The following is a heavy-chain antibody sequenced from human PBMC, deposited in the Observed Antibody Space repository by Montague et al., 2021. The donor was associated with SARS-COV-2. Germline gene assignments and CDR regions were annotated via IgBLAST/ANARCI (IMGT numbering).Heavy chain of an antibody. V-gene: IGHV5-51*01. CDR3: ARLGGSSWYYFDY. J-gene: IGHJ4*02. CDR1: GYSFNSNW. Sequence: QSGAEVKKPGESLKISCKGSGYSFNSNWIGWVRQMPGKGLEWMGVIYPGDSYTRYSPSFQGQVTISADKSISTAYLQWSSLMASDTAMYFCARLGGSSWYYFDYWGQGTLVTVSS. D-gene: IGHD6-13*01. CDR2: IYPGDSYT.